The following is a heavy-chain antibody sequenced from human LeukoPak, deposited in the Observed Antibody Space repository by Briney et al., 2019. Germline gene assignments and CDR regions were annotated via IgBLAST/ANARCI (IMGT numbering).Heavy chain of an antibody. V-gene: IGHV1-8*02. D-gene: IGHD4-17*01. Sequence: ASVKVSCKASGGTFSSYAINWVRQATGQGLEWMGWMNPNSGNTGYAQKFQGRVTMTRNTSISTAYMELSSLRSEDTAVYYCARTIDYGDYYYMDVWGKGTTVTVSS. CDR1: GGTFSSYA. CDR3: ARTIDYGDYYYMDV. J-gene: IGHJ6*03. CDR2: MNPNSGNT.